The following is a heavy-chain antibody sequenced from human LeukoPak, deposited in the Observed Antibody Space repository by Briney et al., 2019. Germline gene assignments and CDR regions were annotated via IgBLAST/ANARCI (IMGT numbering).Heavy chain of an antibody. CDR3: ARDQGSYGLFDY. Sequence: GGSLRLSCAASGFTFSNYCMHWVRQVPGTGLVWVSRITSDGSTTRYADSVKGRFTISRDNGKNTLYLQMNSLRAEDTAVYYCARDQGSYGLFDYWGQGTLVTVSS. CDR1: GFTFSNYC. V-gene: IGHV3-74*01. CDR2: ITSDGSTT. D-gene: IGHD5-18*01. J-gene: IGHJ4*02.